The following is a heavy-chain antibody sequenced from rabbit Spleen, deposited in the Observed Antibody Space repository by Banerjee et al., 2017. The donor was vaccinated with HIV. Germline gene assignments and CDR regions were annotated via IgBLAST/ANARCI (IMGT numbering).Heavy chain of an antibody. V-gene: IGHV1S40*01. CDR3: ARSTYSYDGYVYVPYYFKL. J-gene: IGHJ4*01. CDR2: GGSSGST. Sequence: GGSSGSTAYATWAKGRFTISKTSSTTVTLEMTDLTAADTATHFCARSTYSYDGYVYVPYYFKLWGPGTLVTVS. D-gene: IGHD6-1*01.